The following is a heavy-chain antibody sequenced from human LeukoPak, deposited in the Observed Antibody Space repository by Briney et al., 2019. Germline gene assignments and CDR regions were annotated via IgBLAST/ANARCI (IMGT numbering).Heavy chain of an antibody. CDR3: ASVPRGYAYFDY. J-gene: IGHJ4*02. D-gene: IGHD5-12*01. V-gene: IGHV4-59*08. CDR1: GGSISSYY. CDR2: IYYSGST. Sequence: PSETLSLTCTVSGGSISSYYWSWIRQPPGKGLEWIGYIYYSGSTNYNPSLKSRVTISVDTSKNQFSLKLSSVTAADTAVYYCASVPRGYAYFDYWGQGTLVTVSS.